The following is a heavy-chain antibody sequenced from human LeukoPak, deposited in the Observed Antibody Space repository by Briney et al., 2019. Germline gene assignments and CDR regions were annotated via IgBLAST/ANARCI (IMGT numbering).Heavy chain of an antibody. J-gene: IGHJ5*02. Sequence: GGSLRLSCAASGFTFSSYGMSWVRQAPGKGLEWVSAISGSGGSTYYADSVKGRFTISRDNSKNTLYLQMNSLRAEDTAVYYCARETSGSDWFDPWGQGTLVTVSS. CDR1: GFTFSSYG. D-gene: IGHD3-10*01. V-gene: IGHV3-23*01. CDR2: ISGSGGST. CDR3: ARETSGSDWFDP.